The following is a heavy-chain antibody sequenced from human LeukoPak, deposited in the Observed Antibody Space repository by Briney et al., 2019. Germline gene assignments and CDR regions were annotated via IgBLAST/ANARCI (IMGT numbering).Heavy chain of an antibody. CDR1: GGSISSYY. Sequence: PSETLSLTCTVSGGSISSYYWSWIRQPPGKGLEWIGYIYYSGSTNYNPSLKSRVTISVDTSKNQFSLKLGSVTAADTAVYYCARLGIAAAANWFDPWGQGTLVTVSS. CDR3: ARLGIAAAANWFDP. CDR2: IYYSGST. V-gene: IGHV4-59*08. J-gene: IGHJ5*02. D-gene: IGHD6-13*01.